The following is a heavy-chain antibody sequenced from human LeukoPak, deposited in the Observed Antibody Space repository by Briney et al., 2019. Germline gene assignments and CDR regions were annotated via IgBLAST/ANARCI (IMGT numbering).Heavy chain of an antibody. CDR1: GFTFSDYY. CDR2: ISSSGSTI. D-gene: IGHD6-19*01. J-gene: IGHJ4*02. Sequence: GGSLRLSCAASGFTFSDYYMGWIRQAPGKGREWVSYISSSGSTIYYADSVKGRFTISRDNCKNSLYLQMNSLRAEDTAVYYCAGRIAVAGFFDYWGQGTLVTVSS. CDR3: AGRIAVAGFFDY. V-gene: IGHV3-11*01.